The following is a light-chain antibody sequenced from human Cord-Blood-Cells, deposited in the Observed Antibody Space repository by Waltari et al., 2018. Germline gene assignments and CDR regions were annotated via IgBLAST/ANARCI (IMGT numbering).Light chain of an antibody. Sequence: DIQMTQSPSSLSVSVGARVTITCRASQSISSYLNWYQQKPGKAPKLLIYAASSLQSGVPSRFSGSGSGTDFTLTISSLQPEDFATYYCQQSYSTTWTFGQGTKVEIK. CDR2: AAS. J-gene: IGKJ1*01. CDR1: QSISSY. V-gene: IGKV1-39*01. CDR3: QQSYSTTWT.